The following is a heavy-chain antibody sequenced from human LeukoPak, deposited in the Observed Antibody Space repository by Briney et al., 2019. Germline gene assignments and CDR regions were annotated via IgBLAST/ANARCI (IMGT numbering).Heavy chain of an antibody. V-gene: IGHV4-34*01. CDR3: ARGFYGSGSYLVR. D-gene: IGHD3-10*01. Sequence: SETLSLTCAVYGGSFSGYYWSWIRQPPGKGLEWTGEINHSGSTNYNPSLKSRVTISVDTSKNQFSLKLSSVTAADTAVYYCARGFYGSGSYLVRWGQGTLVTVSS. CDR1: GGSFSGYY. J-gene: IGHJ4*02. CDR2: INHSGST.